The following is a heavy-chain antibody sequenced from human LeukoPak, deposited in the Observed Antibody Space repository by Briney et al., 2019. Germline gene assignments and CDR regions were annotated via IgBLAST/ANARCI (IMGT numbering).Heavy chain of an antibody. J-gene: IGHJ4*02. CDR3: ARARPLIVGATRAFDY. CDR2: ISSSGSTI. D-gene: IGHD1-26*01. V-gene: IGHV3-48*03. Sequence: GGSLRLSCAASGFTFSSYEMNWVRQAPGKGLEWVSYISSSGSTIYYADSVKGRFTISRDNAKNSLYLQMNSLRAEDTAVYYCARARPLIVGATRAFDYWGQGTLVTVSS. CDR1: GFTFSSYE.